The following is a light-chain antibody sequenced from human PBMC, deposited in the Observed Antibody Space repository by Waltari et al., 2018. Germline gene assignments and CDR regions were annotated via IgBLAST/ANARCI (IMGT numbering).Light chain of an antibody. CDR1: TSDVGNYDL. J-gene: IGLJ1*01. CDR3: CSYAGRGTYV. V-gene: IGLV2-23*02. Sequence: QSALTQPASVSGTPGQSITISCTGTTSDVGNYDLVSWYQQHPGKAPKLLICEVLKRPSGVCSRFSGSTSGNTASLTISGLQAEDEADYYCCSYAGRGTYVFGSGTKVTV. CDR2: EVL.